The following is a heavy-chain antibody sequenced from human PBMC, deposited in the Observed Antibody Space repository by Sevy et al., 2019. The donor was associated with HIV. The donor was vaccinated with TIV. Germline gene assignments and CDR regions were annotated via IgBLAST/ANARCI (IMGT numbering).Heavy chain of an antibody. J-gene: IGHJ2*01. CDR3: ARGIAAGGTDWYFDL. Sequence: ASVKVSCKAFGYTFTDFYIHWVRQAPGQGLEWMGWINPKTGGTNNEQKFQDRVTMSRDTSISTHFIEMTRLRSDDTAVYYCARGIAAGGTDWYFDLWGRGTLVTVSS. V-gene: IGHV1-2*02. CDR2: INPKTGGT. D-gene: IGHD6-13*01. CDR1: GYTFTDFY.